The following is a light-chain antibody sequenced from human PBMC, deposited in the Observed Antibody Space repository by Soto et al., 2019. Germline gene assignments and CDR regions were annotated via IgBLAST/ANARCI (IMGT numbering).Light chain of an antibody. J-gene: IGLJ3*02. V-gene: IGLV1-51*01. CDR1: SSNIGNNY. Sequence: QSVLTQPPSGSAAPGQRVTISCSGRSSNIGNNYVSWYQPLPGTAPKLLIYDNNNRPSGIPDRFSGSKSGTSATLGITGLQTGDEADYYCGTWDSSLSAGVFGGGTKLTVL. CDR2: DNN. CDR3: GTWDSSLSAGV.